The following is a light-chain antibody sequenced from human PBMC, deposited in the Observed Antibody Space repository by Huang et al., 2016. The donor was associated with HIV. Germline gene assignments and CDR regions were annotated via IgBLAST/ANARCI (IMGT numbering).Light chain of an antibody. V-gene: IGKV2-28*01. CDR3: MQALQTPFT. CDR2: LGS. Sequence: DIVMTQSPLSLPVTPGEPASISCRSSQSLLHSNGYKYLDWYLQKPGQSPQLLIYLGSNRASGVPDRLSGSGSGTDFKLKISRVEAEDVGVYYCMQALQTPFTFGPGTKVDIK. J-gene: IGKJ3*01. CDR1: QSLLHSNGYKY.